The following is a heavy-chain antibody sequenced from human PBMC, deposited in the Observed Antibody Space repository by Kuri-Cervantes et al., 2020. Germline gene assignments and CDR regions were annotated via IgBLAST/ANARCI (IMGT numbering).Heavy chain of an antibody. J-gene: IGHJ6*02. CDR2: IIPILGIA. CDR3: AKPKYSSSSGRGYYYYGMDV. Sequence: SSVQVSCKASGGTFSSYTISWVRQAPGQGLEWMGRIIPILGIANYAQKFQGRVTITADKSTSTAYMELSSLRSENTAVYYCAKPKYSSSSGRGYYYYGMDVWGQGTTVTVSS. V-gene: IGHV1-69*02. D-gene: IGHD6-6*01. CDR1: GGTFSSYT.